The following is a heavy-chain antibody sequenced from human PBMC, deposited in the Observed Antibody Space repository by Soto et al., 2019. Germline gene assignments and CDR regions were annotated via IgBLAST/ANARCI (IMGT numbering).Heavy chain of an antibody. CDR3: AKHNYVYSSGWFF. CDR1: GFTFSSYA. CDR2: ISGSGGTT. D-gene: IGHD6-19*01. V-gene: IGHV3-23*01. J-gene: IGHJ4*02. Sequence: EVQLLESGGGLVQPGGSLRLSCAASGFTFSSYAMSWVRQAPGKGLEWVSAISGSGGTTYYVDSVKGRFSISRDNSKNTLYLQMNSLRAEDTAVYYCAKHNYVYSSGWFFWGQGTLVTVSS.